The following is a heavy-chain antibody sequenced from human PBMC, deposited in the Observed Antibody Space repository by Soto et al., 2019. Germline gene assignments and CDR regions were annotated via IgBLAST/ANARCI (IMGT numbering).Heavy chain of an antibody. V-gene: IGHV4-39*01. CDR1: GGSISSSSYY. J-gene: IGHJ5*02. CDR2: IYYSGST. Sequence: QLQLQESGPGLVKPSETLSLTCTVSGGSISSSSYYWGWIRQPPGKGLEWIGSIYYSGSTYYNPSLKSRVTMSLDTSKNQVSLKLSSVTAADTAVYYCARQDYSKVGYNWFAPWGQGTLVTVSS. D-gene: IGHD4-4*01. CDR3: ARQDYSKVGYNWFAP.